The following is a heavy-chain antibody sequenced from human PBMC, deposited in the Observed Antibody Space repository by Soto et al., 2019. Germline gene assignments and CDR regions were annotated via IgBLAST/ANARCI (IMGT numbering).Heavy chain of an antibody. CDR3: ARSDTEMAAPYYGMDV. D-gene: IGHD5-18*01. CDR2: INSKSGGT. J-gene: IGHJ6*02. V-gene: IGHV1-2*02. CDR1: GYAFTDYY. Sequence: QVHLVQSGAAVKKPGASVKVSCKASGYAFTDYYMHWVRQAPGQGLEWLGWINSKSGGTNLAQRLQRRLTMTRDTSIRTTHLEVLRLRSEYTSIFYCARSDTEMAAPYYGMDVWGQGTTVTVSS.